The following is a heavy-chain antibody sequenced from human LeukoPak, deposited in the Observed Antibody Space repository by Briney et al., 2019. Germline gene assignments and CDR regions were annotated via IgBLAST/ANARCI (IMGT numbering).Heavy chain of an antibody. V-gene: IGHV4-4*07. J-gene: IGHJ4*02. CDR1: GGSISSYY. CDR3: ARTSGNYPQYYFDY. D-gene: IGHD3-3*01. Sequence: PSETLSLTCTVSGGSISSYYWSWIRQPAGKGLEWIGRIYSSGSTNYNPSLKSRVTISVDTSKNQFSLRLSSVTAADTAVYYCARTSGNYPQYYFDYWGQGTLVTVSS. CDR2: IYSSGST.